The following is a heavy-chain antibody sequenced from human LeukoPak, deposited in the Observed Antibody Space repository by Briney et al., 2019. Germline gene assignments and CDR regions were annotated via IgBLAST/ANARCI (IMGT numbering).Heavy chain of an antibody. V-gene: IGHV1-8*01. CDR1: GYTFTSYD. CDR2: MNPNSGNT. CDR3: ARRTGWFGELYHYYYMDV. J-gene: IGHJ6*03. Sequence: GASVKVFCKASGYTFTSYDINWVRQATGQGLEWMGWMNPNSGNTGYAQKFQGRVTMTRNTSISTAYMELSSLRSEDTAVYYCARRTGWFGELYHYYYMDVWGKGTTVTVSS. D-gene: IGHD3-10*01.